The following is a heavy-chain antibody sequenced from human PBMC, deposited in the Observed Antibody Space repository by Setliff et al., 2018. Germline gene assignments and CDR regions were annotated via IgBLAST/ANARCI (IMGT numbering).Heavy chain of an antibody. CDR2: TIPMFGTT. J-gene: IGHJ5*02. CDR3: AKTKGFVDGWLDP. CDR1: GATFSSYG. V-gene: IGHV1-69*05. D-gene: IGHD1-1*01. Sequence: ASVKVSCKASGATFSSYGISWVRQAPGQGLEWMGGTIPMFGTTEYAQKFQGRLTIITDESTNTAFMQLSRLRSDDTALYFCAKTKGFVDGWLDPWGQGTLVTVSS.